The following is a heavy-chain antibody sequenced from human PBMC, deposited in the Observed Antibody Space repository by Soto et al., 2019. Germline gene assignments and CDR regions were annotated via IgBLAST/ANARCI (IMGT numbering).Heavy chain of an antibody. V-gene: IGHV3-30*18. J-gene: IGHJ5*02. D-gene: IGHD2-21*02. CDR1: GFTFSSYG. CDR3: AKDHLAYCGGDCNWFDP. CDR2: ISYDGSNK. Sequence: QVQLVESGGGVVQPGGSLRLSCAASGFTFSSYGMHWVRQAPGKGLEWVAIISYDGSNKYYADSVKGRFTISRDISKNTLYLQMNSLRAEDTAVYYCAKDHLAYCGGDCNWFDPWGQGTLVTVSS.